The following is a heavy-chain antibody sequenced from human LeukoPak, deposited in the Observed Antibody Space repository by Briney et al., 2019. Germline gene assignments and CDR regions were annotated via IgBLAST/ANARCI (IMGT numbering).Heavy chain of an antibody. CDR2: IYYSGST. CDR1: GGSISSGDYY. CDR3: ARDTGSGYPAGKFD. D-gene: IGHD3-22*01. Sequence: ASETLSLTCTVSGGSISSGDYYWSWIRQHPGKGLEWIGHIYYSGSTYYNPSLKSRGIISVETSKNQFSLKLSSVTAADTAVYYCARDTGSGYPAGKFDWGQGTLVTVSS. J-gene: IGHJ4*02. V-gene: IGHV4-31*03.